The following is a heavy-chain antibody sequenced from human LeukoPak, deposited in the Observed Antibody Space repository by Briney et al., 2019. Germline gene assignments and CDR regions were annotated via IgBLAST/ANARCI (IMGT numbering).Heavy chain of an antibody. J-gene: IGHJ4*02. CDR3: ARVPIAAAGTPLDY. CDR1: GGSFSGYY. V-gene: IGHV4-34*01. CDR2: INHSGST. Sequence: SETLSLTCAVYGGSFSGYYWSWIRQPPGKGLEWIGEINHSGSTNYNPSLKSRVTISVDTFKNQFSLKLSSVTAADTAVYYCARVPIAAAGTPLDYWGQGTLVTVSS. D-gene: IGHD6-13*01.